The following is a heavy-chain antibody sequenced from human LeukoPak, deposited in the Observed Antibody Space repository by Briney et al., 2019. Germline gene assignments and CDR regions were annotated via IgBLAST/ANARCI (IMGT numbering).Heavy chain of an antibody. D-gene: IGHD2-2*01. V-gene: IGHV4-30-4*01. CDR1: GGSISSGDYY. CDR3: ARLVVPAAIRSGWFDP. CDR2: IYYSGST. Sequence: SETLSLTCTVSGGSISSGDYYWSWIRQPPGKGLEWIGYIYYSGSTYYNPSLKSRVTMSVDTSKNQFSLKLSSVTAADTAVYYCARLVVPAAIRSGWFDPWGQGTLVTVSS. J-gene: IGHJ5*02.